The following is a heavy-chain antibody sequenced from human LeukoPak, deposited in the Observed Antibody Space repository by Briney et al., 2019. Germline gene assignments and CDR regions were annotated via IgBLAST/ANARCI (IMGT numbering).Heavy chain of an antibody. V-gene: IGHV3-23*01. J-gene: IGHJ4*02. CDR1: GFTFSSFA. CDR2: VSRTGSTK. CDR3: AKRKNSPGYSSLDQ. Sequence: GGSLRLSCVASGFTFSSFALDWVRQAPGRGLEWISVVSRTGSTKYYADSVKGRFTVSRDNSKNTVYLQMNSLRVDDSAVYYCAKRKNSPGYSSLDQWGQGTLVTVSS. D-gene: IGHD2-15*01.